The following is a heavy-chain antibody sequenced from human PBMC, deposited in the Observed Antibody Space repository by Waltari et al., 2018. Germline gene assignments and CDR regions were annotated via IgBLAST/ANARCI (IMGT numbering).Heavy chain of an antibody. CDR1: GVSVSEHY. CDR3: ARQGQQLSNCWFDP. D-gene: IGHD6-13*01. J-gene: IGHJ5*02. Sequence: VQLVESGGGLIQPGGSLRLSCAVSGVSVSEHYMTWVRQAPGKGLEWIGHVCNSVNTNSNPCLKSLVAMSVDTSKNQFSLRLNSVTAADTAVYFCARQGQQLSNCWFDPWGQGILVTVSS. CDR2: VCNSVNT. V-gene: IGHV4-59*08.